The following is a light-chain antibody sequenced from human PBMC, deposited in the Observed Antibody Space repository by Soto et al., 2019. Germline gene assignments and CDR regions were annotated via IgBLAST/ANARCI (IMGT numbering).Light chain of an antibody. CDR1: QSVSSN. CDR2: GAS. J-gene: IGKJ1*01. Sequence: EIVMTQSPATLSVSPGERATLSCRASQSVSSNLAWYQQKPGQAPRLLIYGASTRATGIPARFSGSGSGTEFTLTISSLQSEDFAVYYCQQYNNWPPTWTFGQGTKVKIK. V-gene: IGKV3-15*01. CDR3: QQYNNWPPTWT.